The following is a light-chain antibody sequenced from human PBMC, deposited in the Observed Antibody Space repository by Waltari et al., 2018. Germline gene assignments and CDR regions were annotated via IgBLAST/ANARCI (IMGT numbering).Light chain of an antibody. V-gene: IGKV3-15*01. CDR1: QSVSSN. CDR3: QQYDNWPRT. J-gene: IGKJ1*01. Sequence: EIVMAQSPATLSVSPGERATLSCRASQSVSSNLAWYQQNPGQAPRLLISGASTRATGIPARFSGIGSGTSFTLTISSLQSEDCAVYYCQQYDNWPRTFGQGTKVEIK. CDR2: GAS.